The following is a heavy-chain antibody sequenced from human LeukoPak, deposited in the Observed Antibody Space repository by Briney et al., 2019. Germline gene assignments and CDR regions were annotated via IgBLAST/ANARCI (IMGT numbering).Heavy chain of an antibody. CDR2: INPNSGAT. CDR3: VTGRYCSGDSCYSRTDY. V-gene: IGHV1-2*02. J-gene: IGHJ4*02. Sequence: ASVKVSCKASGYTFTGYYVHWVRQAPGQGLEWMGWINPNSGATDYAQKFQGRVTVTRDTSTTTAYMELSRLRSDDTAVYYCVTGRYCSGDSCYSRTDYWGQGTLVTVSS. CDR1: GYTFTGYY. D-gene: IGHD2-15*01.